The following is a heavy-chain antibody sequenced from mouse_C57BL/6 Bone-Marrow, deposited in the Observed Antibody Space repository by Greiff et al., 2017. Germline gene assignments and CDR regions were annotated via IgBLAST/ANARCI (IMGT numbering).Heavy chain of an antibody. CDR3: ARRGLRGGYAMDY. CDR2: IYPGSGNT. Sequence: QVHVKQSGAELVRPGASVKLSCKASGYTFTDYYINWVKQRPGQGLEWIARIYPGSGNTYYNEKFKGKSTLTAEKSSSTAYMQLSSLTSEDSAVYFCARRGLRGGYAMDYWGQGTSVTVSS. D-gene: IGHD2-4*01. V-gene: IGHV1-76*01. CDR1: GYTFTDYY. J-gene: IGHJ4*01.